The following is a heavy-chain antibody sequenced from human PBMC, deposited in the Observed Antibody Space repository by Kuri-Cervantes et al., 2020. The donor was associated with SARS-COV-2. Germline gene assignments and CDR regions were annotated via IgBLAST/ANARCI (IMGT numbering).Heavy chain of an antibody. V-gene: IGHV6-1*01. J-gene: IGHJ6*03. Sequence: SETLSLTCAISGDSVSSNSAAWNWIRQSPSRGLEWLGRTYYRSKWYNDYAVSVKGRITINPDTSKNQFSLQLNSVTPEDTAVYYCARSGSLHMGRYYYYYMDVWGKGTTVTVSS. CDR2: TYYRSKWYN. CDR1: GDSVSSNSAA. CDR3: ARSGSLHMGRYYYYYMDV. D-gene: IGHD1-26*01.